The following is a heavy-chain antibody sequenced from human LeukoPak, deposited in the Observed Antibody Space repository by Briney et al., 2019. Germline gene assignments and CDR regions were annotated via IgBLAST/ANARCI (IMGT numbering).Heavy chain of an antibody. Sequence: PSETLSLTCAVYGGSFSGYYWSWIRQPPGKGLEWIGEINHSGSTNYNPSLKSRVTISVDTSKNQFSLKLSSVTAADTAVYYCATPRLVWGLKNAFDIWGQGTMVTVSS. CDR1: GGSFSGYY. D-gene: IGHD1-1*01. CDR3: ATPRLVWGLKNAFDI. CDR2: INHSGST. J-gene: IGHJ3*02. V-gene: IGHV4-34*01.